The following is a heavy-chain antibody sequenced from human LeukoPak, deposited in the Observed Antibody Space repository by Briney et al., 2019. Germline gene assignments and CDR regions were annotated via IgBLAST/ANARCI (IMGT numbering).Heavy chain of an antibody. CDR3: ARGDHHAGYYDSSGYYSASYFDY. V-gene: IGHV4-4*02. Sequence: SGTLSLTCAVSGGSISSSNWWSWVRQPPGKGLEWIGEIYHSGSTNYNPSLKSRVTISVDKSKNQFSLKLSSVTAADTAVYYCARGDHHAGYYDSSGYYSASYFDYWGQGTLVTVSS. CDR2: IYHSGST. CDR1: GGSISSSNW. D-gene: IGHD3-22*01. J-gene: IGHJ4*02.